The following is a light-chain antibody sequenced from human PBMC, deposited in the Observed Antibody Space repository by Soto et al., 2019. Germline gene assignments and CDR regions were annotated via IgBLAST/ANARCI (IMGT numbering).Light chain of an antibody. CDR3: SSYTSSSLV. CDR1: KLGDKY. CDR2: QDS. Sequence: SYELTQPPSVSVSPGQTASITCSGDKLGDKYACWYQQKPGQSPVLVIYQDSKRPSGIPERFSGSNSGNTATLTISGTQAEDEADYYCSSYTSSSLVFGGGTKLTVL. V-gene: IGLV3-1*01. J-gene: IGLJ3*02.